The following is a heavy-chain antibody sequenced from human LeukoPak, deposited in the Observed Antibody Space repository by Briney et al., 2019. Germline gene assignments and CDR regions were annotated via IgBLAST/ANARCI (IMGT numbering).Heavy chain of an antibody. CDR2: ISYDGSNK. CDR3: ARPYYQGSGTYTPPGH. D-gene: IGHD3-10*01. J-gene: IGHJ4*02. Sequence: GSLRLSCAASGFTFSSYAMHWVRQAPGKGLEWVAVISYDGSNKYYADSVKGRFTISRDNSKNTLYLQMNSLRTEDTAVYYCARPYYQGSGTYTPPGHWGQGTLVTVSS. V-gene: IGHV3-30*04. CDR1: GFTFSSYA.